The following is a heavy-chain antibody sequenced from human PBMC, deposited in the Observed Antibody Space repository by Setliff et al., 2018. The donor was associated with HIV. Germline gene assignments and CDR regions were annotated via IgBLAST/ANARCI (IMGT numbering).Heavy chain of an antibody. Sequence: GASVKVSCASSGFTFSSYAMTWVRQAPGKGLECVAVISGSGGDTYYADSVKGRFTISRDNAKKSLYLQMNSLRAEDTAVYYCARDSRARGIEYGMDVWGQGTTVTV. CDR3: ARDSRARGIEYGMDV. D-gene: IGHD3-16*01. CDR2: ISGSGGDT. V-gene: IGHV3-23*01. J-gene: IGHJ6*02. CDR1: GFTFSSYA.